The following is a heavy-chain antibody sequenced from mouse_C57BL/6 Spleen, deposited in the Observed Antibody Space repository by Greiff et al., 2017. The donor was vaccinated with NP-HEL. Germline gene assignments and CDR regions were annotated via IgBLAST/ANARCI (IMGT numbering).Heavy chain of an antibody. D-gene: IGHD1-2*01. J-gene: IGHJ1*03. V-gene: IGHV1-22*01. Sequence: EVKLQQSGPELVKPGASVKMSCKASGYTFTDYNMHWVKQSHGKSLEWIGYINPNDGGTSYNQKFKGKATLTVNKSSSTAYMELRSLTSEDSAVYYCARLDTAWYFDVWGTGTTVTVSS. CDR1: GYTFTDYN. CDR3: ARLDTAWYFDV. CDR2: INPNDGGT.